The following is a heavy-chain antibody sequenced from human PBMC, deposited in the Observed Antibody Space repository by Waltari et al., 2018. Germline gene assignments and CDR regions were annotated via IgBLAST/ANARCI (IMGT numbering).Heavy chain of an antibody. D-gene: IGHD4-4*01. Sequence: QVQLVQSGAEVKKPGASVKVSCKASGYTFTSYDSNWVRQATGQWLEWMGWMNPNSGNTGYAQKFQGRVTMIRNTSISTAYMELSSLRSEDTAVYYWARVPIYRRSPRGFDYWGQGTLVTVSS. CDR3: ARVPIYRRSPRGFDY. V-gene: IGHV1-8*01. J-gene: IGHJ4*02. CDR1: GYTFTSYD. CDR2: MNPNSGNT.